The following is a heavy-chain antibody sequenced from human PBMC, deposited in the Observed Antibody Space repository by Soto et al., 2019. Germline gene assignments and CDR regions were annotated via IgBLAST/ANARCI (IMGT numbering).Heavy chain of an antibody. Sequence: EVQLLESGGGLVQPGGSLRLSCAASGFTFSNYAMNWVRQAPGKGLEWVSTISGSGGSPYYADSVKGRFTISRDNSKNTLYLQMTSLRAGDPAIYYCAKGGTSGLYYFDYWGKETLVTVSS. CDR3: AKGGTSGLYYFDY. CDR1: GFTFSNYA. V-gene: IGHV3-23*01. CDR2: ISGSGGSP. J-gene: IGHJ4*02. D-gene: IGHD3-22*01.